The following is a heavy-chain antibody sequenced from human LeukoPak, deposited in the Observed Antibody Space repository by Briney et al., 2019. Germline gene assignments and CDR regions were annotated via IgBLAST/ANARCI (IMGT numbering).Heavy chain of an antibody. Sequence: SETLSLTCTVSGYSISSGYYWGWIRQPPGKGLEWIGSIYHSGSTYYNPSLKSRVTLSVDTSKNQFSLKLSSVTAADTAVYYCAREVRVGATGFDYWGQGTLVTVSS. D-gene: IGHD1-26*01. CDR3: AREVRVGATGFDY. J-gene: IGHJ4*02. CDR1: GYSISSGYY. V-gene: IGHV4-38-2*02. CDR2: IYHSGST.